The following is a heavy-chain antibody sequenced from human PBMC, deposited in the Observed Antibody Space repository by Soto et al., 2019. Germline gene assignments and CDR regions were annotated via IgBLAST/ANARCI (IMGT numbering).Heavy chain of an antibody. CDR2: IIPIFGTA. CDR1: GGTFSSYA. J-gene: IGHJ4*02. V-gene: IGHV1-69*13. Sequence: ASVKVSCKASGGTFSSYAISWVRQAPGQGLEWMGGIIPIFGTANYAQKFQGRVTITADESTSTAYMELSSLRSEDTAVYYCARALGYPKTTFDYWGQGTLVTVSS. CDR3: ARALGYPKTTFDY. D-gene: IGHD2-2*03.